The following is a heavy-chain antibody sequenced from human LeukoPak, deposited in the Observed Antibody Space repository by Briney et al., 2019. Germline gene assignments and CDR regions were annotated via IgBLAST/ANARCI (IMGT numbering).Heavy chain of an antibody. D-gene: IGHD1-26*01. CDR2: IRFDDSHI. CDR3: AYRNNFES. V-gene: IGHV3-7*01. J-gene: IGHJ4*02. Sequence: QPGGSLRLSCAASGFSFSGFWMSWVRQAPGKGLECVATIRFDDSHIYYVDSVKGRFTVSRDNAKNSLYLQMNNLRTEDTAVYYCAYRNNFESWGPGTLVTVSS. CDR1: GFSFSGFW.